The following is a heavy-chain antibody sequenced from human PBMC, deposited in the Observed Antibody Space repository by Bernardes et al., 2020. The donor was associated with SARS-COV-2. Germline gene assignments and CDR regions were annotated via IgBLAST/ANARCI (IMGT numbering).Heavy chain of an antibody. CDR2: ISAFNGNI. CDR3: ARGTGIQSDDAFDI. J-gene: IGHJ3*02. V-gene: IGHV1-18*01. CDR1: GYSFSSYG. Sequence: ASVKVSCKASGYSFSSYGVSWVRQAPGQGLEWMGWISAFNGNINYAQKVQGRVTMTTDTSTTTAYMELRSLRSDDTAVYYCARGTGIQSDDAFDIWGQGTMVTVSS. D-gene: IGHD5-18*01.